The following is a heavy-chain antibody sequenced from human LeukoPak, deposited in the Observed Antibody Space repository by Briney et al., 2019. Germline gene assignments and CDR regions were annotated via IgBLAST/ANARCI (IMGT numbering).Heavy chain of an antibody. D-gene: IGHD3-22*01. CDR3: ARGYYDSSGYYQSPIFDY. V-gene: IGHV4-39*07. CDR1: GGSISSSSYY. CDR2: IYYSGST. J-gene: IGHJ4*02. Sequence: PSDTLSLTCTLSGGSISSSSYYWGWIRQPPGKGLEWIGSIYYSGSTYYPPSLKSRLTISVDTSKNQCSLKLNSVTAADTAVYYCARGYYDSSGYYQSPIFDYWGQGTLVTVSS.